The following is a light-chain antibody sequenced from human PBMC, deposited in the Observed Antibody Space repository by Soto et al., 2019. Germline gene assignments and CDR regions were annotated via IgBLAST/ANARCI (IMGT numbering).Light chain of an antibody. J-gene: IGKJ1*01. CDR1: QSLSSR. CDR3: QQYNNFWT. V-gene: IGKV1-5*01. Sequence: DIHMTQSPSTLSASVGDRVTITCRASQSLSSRLAWYQPKPGKAPELLIYDASSLKSGVPSRFSGSESGTEFTLTISSLQPDDFATYYCQQYNNFWTFGQGPKVEIK. CDR2: DAS.